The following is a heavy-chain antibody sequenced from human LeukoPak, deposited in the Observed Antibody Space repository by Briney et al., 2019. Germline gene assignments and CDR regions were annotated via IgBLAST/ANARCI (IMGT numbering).Heavy chain of an antibody. Sequence: GGSLRLSCAASGFTFSDYYMSWISQAPGKGLEWVSYISSSGSTIYYADSVKGRFTISRDNAKNSLDLQMNSLRAEDTAVYYCASPGDYDSSGYYKSYWGQGTLVTVSS. D-gene: IGHD3-22*01. CDR1: GFTFSDYY. CDR2: ISSSGSTI. CDR3: ASPGDYDSSGYYKSY. V-gene: IGHV3-11*04. J-gene: IGHJ4*02.